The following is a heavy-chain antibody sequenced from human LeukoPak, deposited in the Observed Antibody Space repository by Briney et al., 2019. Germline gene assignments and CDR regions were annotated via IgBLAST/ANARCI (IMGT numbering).Heavy chain of an antibody. CDR2: ISSSSSTI. D-gene: IGHD3-16*02. J-gene: IGHJ3*02. CDR1: GFTFSSYS. Sequence: GSLRLSCAASGFTFSSYSMNWVRQAPGKGLEWVSYISSSSSTIYYADSVKGRFTISRDNAKNSLCLQMNSLRDEDTAVYYCARVGLFYDYVWGSYRPHHDAFDIWGQGTMVTVSS. V-gene: IGHV3-48*02. CDR3: ARVGLFYDYVWGSYRPHHDAFDI.